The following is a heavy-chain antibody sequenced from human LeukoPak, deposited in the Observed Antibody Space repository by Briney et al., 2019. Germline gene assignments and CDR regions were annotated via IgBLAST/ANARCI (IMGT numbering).Heavy chain of an antibody. J-gene: IGHJ4*02. CDR2: ISSSSSYI. CDR1: GFTFSIYS. D-gene: IGHD3-22*01. Sequence: PGGSLRLSCAASGFTFSIYSMNWVRQAPGKGLEWVSSISSSSSYIYYADSVKGRFTISRDNAKNSLYLQMNSLRAEDTAAYYCAREIDYYDSSGPPPYFDYWGQGTLVTVSS. CDR3: AREIDYYDSSGPPPYFDY. V-gene: IGHV3-21*01.